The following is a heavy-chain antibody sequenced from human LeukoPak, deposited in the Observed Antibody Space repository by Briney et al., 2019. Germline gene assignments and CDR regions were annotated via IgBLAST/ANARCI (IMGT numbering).Heavy chain of an antibody. J-gene: IGHJ4*02. CDR1: GXTFSSYW. Sequence: GGSLRLSCAASGXTFSSYWMSWVRQAPGKGLEWVANIKEDGSDKKYVDSVEGRFTTSRDNAKNSLYLQMNSLRAEDTAVYYCARMGDGYMGRYYFDYWGQGTLVTVSS. V-gene: IGHV3-7*04. CDR2: IKEDGSDK. CDR3: ARMGDGYMGRYYFDY. D-gene: IGHD5-24*01.